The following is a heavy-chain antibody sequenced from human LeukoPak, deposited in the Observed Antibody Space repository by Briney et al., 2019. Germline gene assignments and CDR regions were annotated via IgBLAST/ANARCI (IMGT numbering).Heavy chain of an antibody. CDR1: GYTFTSYG. D-gene: IGHD4-23*01. Sequence: ASMKVSCKASGYTFTSYGISWVRQATGQGLEWMGWISAYNCNTNYAQKLQGRVTMTTDTSTSTAYMELRSLRSDDTAVYYCARDGYGGNSGGYWGQGTLVTVSS. CDR2: ISAYNCNT. CDR3: ARDGYGGNSGGY. J-gene: IGHJ4*02. V-gene: IGHV1-18*01.